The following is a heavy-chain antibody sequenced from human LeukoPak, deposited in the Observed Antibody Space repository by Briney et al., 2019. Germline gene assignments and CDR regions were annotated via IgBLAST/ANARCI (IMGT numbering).Heavy chain of an antibody. CDR3: AAGGKVEMATIDY. D-gene: IGHD5-24*01. J-gene: IGHJ4*02. CDR2: IVVGSGNT. Sequence: GTSVKVSCKASGFTFTSSAVQWVRQARGQRLEWIGWIVVGSGNTNYAQKFQERVTITRVMSTSTAYMELSSLRSEDTAVYYCAAGGKVEMATIDYWGQGTLVTVSS. CDR1: GFTFTSSA. V-gene: IGHV1-58*01.